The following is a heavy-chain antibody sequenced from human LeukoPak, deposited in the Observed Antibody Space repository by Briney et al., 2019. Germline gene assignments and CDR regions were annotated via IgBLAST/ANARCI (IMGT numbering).Heavy chain of an antibody. D-gene: IGHD3-10*01. CDR1: GFTVSSNY. J-gene: IGHJ5*02. V-gene: IGHV4-39*07. CDR2: IYSRGST. Sequence: GSLRLSCAASGFTVSSNYMSWVRQAPGKGLEWIGSIYSRGSTYYNPSLKSRVIVSSDMSKNQFSLMLNSVTAADTAVYYCARDKGQYGSGTRGFTWFDPWGQGTLVTASS. CDR3: ARDKGQYGSGTRGFTWFDP.